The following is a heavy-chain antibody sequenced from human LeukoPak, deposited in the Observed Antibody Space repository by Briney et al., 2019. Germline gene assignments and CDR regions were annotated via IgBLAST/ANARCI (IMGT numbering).Heavy chain of an antibody. CDR2: IYYSGST. Sequence: SETLSLTCTVSGGSISSYYWSWIRQPPGKGLEWIGYIYYSGSTNYNPSLKSRVTISVDTSKNQFSLKLSSVTADTAVYYCARVQYGEFDPWGQGTLVTVSS. D-gene: IGHD4-11*01. CDR3: ARVQYGEFDP. CDR1: GGSISSYY. V-gene: IGHV4-59*01. J-gene: IGHJ5*02.